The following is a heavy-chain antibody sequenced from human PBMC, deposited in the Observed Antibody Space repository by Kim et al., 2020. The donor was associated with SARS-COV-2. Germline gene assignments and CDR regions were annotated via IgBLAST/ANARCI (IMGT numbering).Heavy chain of an antibody. CDR2: IYPGDSDT. Sequence: GESLKISCKGSGYSFTSYWIGWVRQMPGKGLEWMGIIYPGDSDTRYSPSFQGQVTISADKSISTAYLQWSSLKASDTAMYYCARQRVDIVATIGTFDYWGQGTLVTVSS. D-gene: IGHD5-12*01. CDR3: ARQRVDIVATIGTFDY. V-gene: IGHV5-51*01. J-gene: IGHJ4*02. CDR1: GYSFTSYW.